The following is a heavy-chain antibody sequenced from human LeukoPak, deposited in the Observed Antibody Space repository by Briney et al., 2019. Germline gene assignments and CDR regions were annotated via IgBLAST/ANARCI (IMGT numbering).Heavy chain of an antibody. J-gene: IGHJ4*02. CDR2: IYDGEST. D-gene: IGHD2-15*01. CDR3: ARDRRLGYCSGGSCYEYYFDY. CDR1: GGSVSSGSYY. Sequence: SETLSLTCNVSGGSVSSGSYYWSWTRQPPGKGLEWIVYIYDGESTNYNPSLKSRFTISVTTSKNQFSLKLSSVIAADTAVYYCARDRRLGYCSGGSCYEYYFDYWGQGTLVTVSS. V-gene: IGHV4-61*01.